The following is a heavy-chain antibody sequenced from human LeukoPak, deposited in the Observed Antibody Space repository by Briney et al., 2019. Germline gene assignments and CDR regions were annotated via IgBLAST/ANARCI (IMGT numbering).Heavy chain of an antibody. CDR2: INPNSGGT. CDR1: GYTFTGYY. D-gene: IGHD1-14*01. CDR3: ARDYPATAIYNRGAFDI. V-gene: IGHV1-2*02. J-gene: IGHJ3*02. Sequence: ASVKVSCKASGYTFTGYYMHWVRQAPGQGLEWMGWINPNSGGTNYAQKFQGRVTMTRDTSISTAYMELSRLRSGDTAVYYCARDYPATAIYNRGAFDIWGQGTMVTVSS.